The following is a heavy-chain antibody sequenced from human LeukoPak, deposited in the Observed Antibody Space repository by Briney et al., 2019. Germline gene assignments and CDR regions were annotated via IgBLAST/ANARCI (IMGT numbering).Heavy chain of an antibody. CDR2: ILYDGSNK. J-gene: IGHJ2*01. Sequence: GGSLRLSSAASGFTFSSYAMHWVRQAPGKGLEWVAVILYDGSNKYYADSVKGRFTISRDTSKNTLYLQMNSLSAEDTDVYYCARQYSDILTGYHGGELYWYFDLWGRGTLVTVSS. V-gene: IGHV3-30*04. CDR1: GFTFSSYA. D-gene: IGHD3-9*01. CDR3: ARQYSDILTGYHGGELYWYFDL.